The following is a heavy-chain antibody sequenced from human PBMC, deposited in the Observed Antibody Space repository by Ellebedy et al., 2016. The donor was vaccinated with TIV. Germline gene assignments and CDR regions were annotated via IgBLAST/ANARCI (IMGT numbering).Heavy chain of an antibody. CDR1: GGSISSGGYS. CDR2: IYHSGST. V-gene: IGHV4-30-2*01. J-gene: IGHJ4*02. Sequence: SETLSLXXAVSGGSISSGGYSWSWIRQPPGKGLEWIGYIYHSGSTYYNPSLKSRVTISVDRSKNQFSLKLSSVTAADTAVYYCAREIEGRIAAAGAFDYWGQGTLVTVSS. CDR3: AREIEGRIAAAGAFDY. D-gene: IGHD6-13*01.